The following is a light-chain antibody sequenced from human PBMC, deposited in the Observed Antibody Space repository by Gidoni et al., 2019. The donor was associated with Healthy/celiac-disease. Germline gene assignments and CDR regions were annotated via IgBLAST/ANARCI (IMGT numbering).Light chain of an antibody. CDR2: KAS. J-gene: IGKJ1*01. CDR3: QQYNSYWT. CDR1: QSISSW. V-gene: IGKV1-5*03. Sequence: DIQMTQSPSTLSASVGDRVTITCRASQSISSWLAWYQQKPRKAPKLLIYKASSLESGVPSRFSGSGSGTEFTLTISSLQPDDFATYYCQQYNSYWTFGQGTKVEIK.